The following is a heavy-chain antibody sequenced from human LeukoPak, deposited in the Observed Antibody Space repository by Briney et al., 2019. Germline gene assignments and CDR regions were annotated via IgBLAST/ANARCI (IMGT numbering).Heavy chain of an antibody. CDR3: ARDGGSYDY. D-gene: IGHD1-26*01. J-gene: IGHJ4*02. Sequence: GGSLRLSCAASGFTFSTYWMSWVRQAPGKGLEWVANIMQDGSEKYYVDSVKGRFTISRDNAKNSLFLQMSTLRAKDTGVYYCARDGGSYDYWGQGTLVTVSS. CDR1: GFTFSTYW. CDR2: IMQDGSEK. V-gene: IGHV3-7*01.